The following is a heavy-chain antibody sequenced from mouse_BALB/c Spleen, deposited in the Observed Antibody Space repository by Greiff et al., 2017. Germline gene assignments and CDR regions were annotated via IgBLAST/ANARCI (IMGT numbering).Heavy chain of an antibody. CDR1: GFNIKDTY. Sequence: EVHLVESGAELVKPGASVKLSCTASGFNIKDTYMHWVKQRPEQGLEWIGRIDPANGNTKYDPKFQGKATITADTSSNTAYLQLSSLTSEDTAVYYCARGYGNPAWFAYWGQGTLVTVSA. D-gene: IGHD2-1*01. CDR3: ARGYGNPAWFAY. CDR2: IDPANGNT. J-gene: IGHJ3*01. V-gene: IGHV14-3*02.